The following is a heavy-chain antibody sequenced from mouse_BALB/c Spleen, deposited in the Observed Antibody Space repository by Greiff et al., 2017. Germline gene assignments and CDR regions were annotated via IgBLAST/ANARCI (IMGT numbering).Heavy chain of an antibody. D-gene: IGHD4-1*01. V-gene: IGHV3-6*02. J-gene: IGHJ2*01. Sequence: EVKLMESGPGLVKPSQSLSLTCSVTGYSITSGYYWNWIRQFPGNKLEWMGYISYDGSNNYNPSLKNRISITRDTSKNQFFLKLNSVTTEDTATYYCARASWDGVYYFDDWGQGTTLTVSS. CDR3: ARASWDGVYYFDD. CDR1: GYSITSGYY. CDR2: ISYDGSN.